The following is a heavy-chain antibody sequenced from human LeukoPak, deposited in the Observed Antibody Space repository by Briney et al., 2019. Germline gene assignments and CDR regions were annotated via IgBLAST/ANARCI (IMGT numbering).Heavy chain of an antibody. D-gene: IGHD3-3*01. Sequence: EASVKVSCKASGGTFSSYAISWVRQAPGQGLEWMGRIIPILGIANYAQKFQGRVTITADKSTSTAYMELSSLRSEDTAVYYCATDFSKAGTIFGVVLDAFDIWGQGTMVTVSS. J-gene: IGHJ3*02. V-gene: IGHV1-69*04. CDR2: IIPILGIA. CDR1: GGTFSSYA. CDR3: ATDFSKAGTIFGVVLDAFDI.